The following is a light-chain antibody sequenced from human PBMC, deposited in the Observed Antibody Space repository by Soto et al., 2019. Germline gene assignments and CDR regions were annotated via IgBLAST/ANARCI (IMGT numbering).Light chain of an antibody. V-gene: IGKV3-15*01. Sequence: EVVMTQSPVTLSVSPGERATLSGRASQSVGINLAWYQQKPGQVPRLLIYGASTRATGVPARFSGGGSETDFTLTISSLQSEDFAVYYCQQYDKWPPYTFGQGTKLEIK. CDR2: GAS. J-gene: IGKJ2*01. CDR3: QQYDKWPPYT. CDR1: QSVGIN.